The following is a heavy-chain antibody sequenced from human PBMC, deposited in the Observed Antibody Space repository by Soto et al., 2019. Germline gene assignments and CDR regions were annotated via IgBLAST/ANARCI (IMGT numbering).Heavy chain of an antibody. Sequence: SVKVSCKASGGTFSSYAISWVRQAPGQGLEWMGGIIPIFGTANYAQKFQGRVTITADESKSTAYMELSSLRSEDTAVYYCARDLSNYCSGGSCYSVSSWFDPWGQGTLVTVSS. J-gene: IGHJ5*02. CDR3: ARDLSNYCSGGSCYSVSSWFDP. CDR2: IIPIFGTA. CDR1: GGTFSSYA. D-gene: IGHD2-15*01. V-gene: IGHV1-69*13.